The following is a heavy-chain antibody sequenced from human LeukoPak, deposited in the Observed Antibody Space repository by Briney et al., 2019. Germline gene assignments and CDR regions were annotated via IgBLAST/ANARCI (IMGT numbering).Heavy chain of an antibody. D-gene: IGHD6-19*01. Sequence: GGSLRLSCAASGFTFSGSAMHWVRQASGKGLEWVGRIRSKANSYATAYAASVKGRFTISRDDSKNTAYLQMNSLKTEDTAVYYCTRQSDGGSGWYRVTDWFDPWGQGTLVTVSS. J-gene: IGHJ5*02. V-gene: IGHV3-73*01. CDR1: GFTFSGSA. CDR2: IRSKANSYAT. CDR3: TRQSDGGSGWYRVTDWFDP.